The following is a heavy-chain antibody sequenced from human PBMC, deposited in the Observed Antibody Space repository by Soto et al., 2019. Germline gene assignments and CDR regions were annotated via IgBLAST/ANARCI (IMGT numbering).Heavy chain of an antibody. CDR3: EKDRHSYGSFDY. CDR1: GFTFSSYA. Sequence: GGSLRLSCAASGFTFSSYAMSWVRQAPGKGLEWVSAISGSGGSTYYADSVKGRFTISRDNSKNTLYLQMNSLRAEDTAVYYCEKDRHSYGSFDYWGQGTLVTVSS. CDR2: ISGSGGST. J-gene: IGHJ4*02. V-gene: IGHV3-23*01. D-gene: IGHD5-18*01.